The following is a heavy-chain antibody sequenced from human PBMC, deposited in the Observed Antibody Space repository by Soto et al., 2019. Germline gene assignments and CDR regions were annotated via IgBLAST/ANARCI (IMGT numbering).Heavy chain of an antibody. D-gene: IGHD2-2*01. CDR3: ARHLVGSTRGNFDY. CDR2: IYPYDSDT. CDR1: GYSFTSYW. Sequence: GESLKISCKTSGYSFTSYWIGWVCQMPGKGTEWMGNIYPYDSDTRYSPSFQGQVTISADTSITTAYLQWSGRRASDTAMYFCARHLVGSTRGNFDYWGQGTLVTVSS. J-gene: IGHJ4*01. V-gene: IGHV5-51*01.